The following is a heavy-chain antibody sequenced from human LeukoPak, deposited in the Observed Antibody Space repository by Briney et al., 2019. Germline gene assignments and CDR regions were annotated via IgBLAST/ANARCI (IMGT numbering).Heavy chain of an antibody. V-gene: IGHV4-39*01. CDR1: GGSISSSSYY. D-gene: IGHD3-10*01. CDR2: IYYSGST. Sequence: SETLSLTCTVSGGSISSSSYYWGWIRQPPGKGLEWIGSIYYSGSTYYNPSLKSRVTISVDTSKNQFSLKLSSVTAADTAVYYCARHVRGVGGWGQGTLVTVSS. J-gene: IGHJ4*02. CDR3: ARHVRGVGG.